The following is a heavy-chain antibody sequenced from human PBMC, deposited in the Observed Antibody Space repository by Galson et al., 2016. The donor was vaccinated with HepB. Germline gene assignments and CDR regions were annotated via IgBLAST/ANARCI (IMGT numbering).Heavy chain of an antibody. V-gene: IGHV3-23*01. D-gene: IGHD3-10*01. CDR2: ISGSGGST. CDR3: AKDYASGSWDWFDP. CDR1: GFTFSSYA. J-gene: IGHJ5*02. Sequence: SLRLSCAASGFTFSSYAMSWVRQAPGKGLEWVSAISGSGGSTYYADSVRGRFTISRDNSKNTLYLQMSSLRAEDTAVYYCAKDYASGSWDWFDPWGQGTLVTVSS.